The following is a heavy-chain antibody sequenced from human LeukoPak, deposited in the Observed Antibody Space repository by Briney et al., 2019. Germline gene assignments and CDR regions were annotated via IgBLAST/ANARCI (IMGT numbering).Heavy chain of an antibody. Sequence: SETLSLTCTVSGGSISSYYWSWIRQPPGKGLEWIGYIYYSGSTNYNPSLKSRVTISVDTSKNQFSLKLSSVTAADTAVYYCARDRLLYYYGPDPSYYYGMDVWGQGTTVTVSS. CDR1: GGSISSYY. D-gene: IGHD3-10*01. CDR3: ARDRLLYYYGPDPSYYYGMDV. J-gene: IGHJ6*02. V-gene: IGHV4-59*01. CDR2: IYYSGST.